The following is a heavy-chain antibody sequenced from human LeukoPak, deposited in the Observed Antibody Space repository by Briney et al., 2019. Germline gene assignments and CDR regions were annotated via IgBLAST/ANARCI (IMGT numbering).Heavy chain of an antibody. J-gene: IGHJ5*02. Sequence: SETLSLTCTVSGYSISSGYYWGWIRQPPGKGLEWIGSIYHSGSTYYNPSLKSRVTISVDTSKNQFSLKLSSVTAADTAVYYCARGPKDYYYDSSGYDPWGQGTLVTVSS. D-gene: IGHD3-22*01. CDR1: GYSISSGYY. CDR3: ARGPKDYYYDSSGYDP. V-gene: IGHV4-38-2*02. CDR2: IYHSGST.